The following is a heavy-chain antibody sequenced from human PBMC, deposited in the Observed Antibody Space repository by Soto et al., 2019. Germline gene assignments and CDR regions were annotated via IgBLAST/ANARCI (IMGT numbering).Heavy chain of an antibody. V-gene: IGHV1-18*01. CDR2: INPYNGNT. Sequence: ASVKVSCKASGYTFTSYGISWVRQAPGQGLEWMGWINPYNGNTKFAQKLQDRVTMTTATSTSTAYMELASLRSDDTAAYYCARGCIAVTTHLCYWGQGTLVTVSS. CDR1: GYTFTSYG. D-gene: IGHD4-17*01. CDR3: ARGCIAVTTHLCY. J-gene: IGHJ4*02.